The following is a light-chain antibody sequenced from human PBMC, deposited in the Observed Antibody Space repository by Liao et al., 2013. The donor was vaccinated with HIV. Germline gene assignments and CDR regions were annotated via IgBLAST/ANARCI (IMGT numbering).Light chain of an antibody. CDR2: YDS. CDR3: QVWDSSTDHPV. V-gene: IGLV3-21*04. J-gene: IGLJ2*01. CDR1: NIGSKS. Sequence: SYVLTQPPSVSVASGRTARITCGGNNIGSKSVHWYQQKPGQAPMLVIYYDSDRPSGISERFSGSNSGNTAALTISRVEAGDEADYYCQVWDSSTDHPVFGGGTNLTVL.